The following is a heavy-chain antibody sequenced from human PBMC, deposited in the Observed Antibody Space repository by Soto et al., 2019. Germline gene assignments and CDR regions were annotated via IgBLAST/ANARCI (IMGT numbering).Heavy chain of an antibody. CDR1: GYTFTSYG. D-gene: IGHD1-26*01. V-gene: IGHV1-18*01. CDR3: ARGVRGMRGPNDAFDI. CDR2: ISAYNGNT. Sequence: GASVKVSCKASGYTFTSYGISWVRQAPGQGLEWMGWISAYNGNTNYAQKLQGRVTMTTDTSTSTAYMELRSLRSDDTAVYYCARGVRGMRGPNDAFDIWGQGTMVTVSS. J-gene: IGHJ3*02.